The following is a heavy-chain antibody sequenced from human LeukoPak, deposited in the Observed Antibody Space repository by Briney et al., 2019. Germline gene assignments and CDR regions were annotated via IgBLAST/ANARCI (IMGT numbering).Heavy chain of an antibody. D-gene: IGHD6-13*01. CDR2: IASDGSST. V-gene: IGHV3-74*01. CDR1: GFTFSSYW. CDR3: ARGISSSWYYAFDI. Sequence: GGSLRLSCAASGFTFSSYWMNWVRQAPGKGLVWVSRIASDGSSTTYADSVKGRFTISRDNSKNTLYLQMNSLRAEDTAVYYCARGISSSWYYAFDIWGQGTMVTVSS. J-gene: IGHJ3*02.